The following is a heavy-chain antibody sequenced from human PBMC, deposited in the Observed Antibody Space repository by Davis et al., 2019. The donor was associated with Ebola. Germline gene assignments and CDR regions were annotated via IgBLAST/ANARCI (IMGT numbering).Heavy chain of an antibody. J-gene: IGHJ6*02. Sequence: SETLSLTCTVSGGSISSSSYYWGWIRQPPGKGLEWIGSIYYSGSTYYNPSLKSRVTISVDTSKNQFSLKLSSVTAADTAVYYCARQAGIVVVPAAIYYYYGMDVWGQGTTVTVSS. D-gene: IGHD2-2*02. CDR3: ARQAGIVVVPAAIYYYYGMDV. V-gene: IGHV4-39*01. CDR2: IYYSGST. CDR1: GGSISSSSYY.